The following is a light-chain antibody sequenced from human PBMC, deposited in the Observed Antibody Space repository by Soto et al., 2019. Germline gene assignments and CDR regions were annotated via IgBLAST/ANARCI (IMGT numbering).Light chain of an antibody. CDR2: RTS. J-gene: IGKJ4*01. CDR1: QSISSN. CDR3: QQRSNWPPV. Sequence: ETVMTQSPATLSVSPGESATLSCRASQSISSNLAWYQQKPGQAPRLLMFRTSTRATGVPARFSGSGSGTEFNITISSLQSEDFAVYYCQQRSNWPPVFGGGTKVEIK. V-gene: IGKV3-15*01.